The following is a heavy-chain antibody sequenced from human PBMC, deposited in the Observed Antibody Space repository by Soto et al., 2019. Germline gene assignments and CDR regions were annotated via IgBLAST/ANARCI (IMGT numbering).Heavy chain of an antibody. CDR1: GDSVSSYY. CDR2: IYYSGST. V-gene: IGHV4-59*02. CDR3: ARAFVTMFRGVPHYYGMDV. J-gene: IGHJ6*02. D-gene: IGHD3-10*01. Sequence: SETLSLTCTVSGDSVSSYYWSWIRQPPGKGLEWIGYIYYSGSTKYNPSLKSRVTTSVDTSKNQFSLKLTSVTAADTAVYYCARAFVTMFRGVPHYYGMDVWRQGTTVTVSS.